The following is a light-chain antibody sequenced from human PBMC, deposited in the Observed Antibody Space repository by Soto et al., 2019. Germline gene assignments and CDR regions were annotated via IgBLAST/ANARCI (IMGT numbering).Light chain of an antibody. CDR2: VVS. CDR3: QQYNTFLT. CDR1: QDIRTW. V-gene: IGKV1-12*01. J-gene: IGKJ4*01. Sequence: IQMTQSPASVSASVGDRVTITCRASQDIRTWLAWYQQKPGNAPKLLIYVVSSLQSGVPSRFSGSGSGTEFTLTISSLQPDDSATYYCQQYNTFLTFGGGTKVDIK.